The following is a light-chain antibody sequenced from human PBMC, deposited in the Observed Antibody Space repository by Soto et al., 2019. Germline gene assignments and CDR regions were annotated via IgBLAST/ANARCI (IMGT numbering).Light chain of an antibody. Sequence: EIVLTQSPGTLSLSPGERATLSCRASQSVGSSYLAWYQQKPGQAPILLIHGTSSRATGIPDRFSASGSGTDFTLTISRLEPEDFAVYYCQQSGSSPLYTFGQGTKLEIK. CDR3: QQSGSSPLYT. J-gene: IGKJ2*01. V-gene: IGKV3-20*01. CDR2: GTS. CDR1: QSVGSSY.